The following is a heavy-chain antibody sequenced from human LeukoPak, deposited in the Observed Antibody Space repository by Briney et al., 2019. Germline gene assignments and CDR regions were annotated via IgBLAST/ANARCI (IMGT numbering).Heavy chain of an antibody. J-gene: IGHJ4*02. CDR2: IYHSGST. CDR3: ARSRDKQWLVRRDFDY. D-gene: IGHD6-19*01. Sequence: SETLSLTCAVSGGSISSSNWWSWVRQPPGKGLEWIGEIYHSGSTNYNPSLKSRVTISVDKSKNQFSLKLSSVTAADTAVYYCARSRDKQWLVRRDFDYWGQGTLVTVSS. V-gene: IGHV4-4*02. CDR1: GGSISSSNW.